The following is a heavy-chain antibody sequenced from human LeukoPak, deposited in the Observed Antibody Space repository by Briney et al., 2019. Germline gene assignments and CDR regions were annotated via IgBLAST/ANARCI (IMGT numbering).Heavy chain of an antibody. CDR1: GGSISSYY. D-gene: IGHD5-12*01. Sequence: KPSETLSLTCTVSGGSISSYYWSWIRQPAGKGLEWIGRIYTSGSTNYNPSLKSRVTMSVDTSKNQFSLKLSSVTAADTAVYYCARDGRYSAGGWLDPWGQGTLVTVSS. CDR2: IYTSGST. J-gene: IGHJ5*02. V-gene: IGHV4-4*07. CDR3: ARDGRYSAGGWLDP.